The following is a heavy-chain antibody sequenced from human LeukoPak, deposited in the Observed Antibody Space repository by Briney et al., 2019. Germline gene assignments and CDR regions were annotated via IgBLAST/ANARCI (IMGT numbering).Heavy chain of an antibody. CDR2: IIPILGIA. CDR3: ATYRNIVVEPASGMDV. V-gene: IGHV1-69*04. Sequence: SVKVSCKASGGTFSSYAISWVRQAPGQGLEWMGRIIPILGIANYAQKFQGRVTITADKSTSTAYMELSSLRSEDTAVYYCATYRNIVVEPASGMDVWGQGTTVTVSS. D-gene: IGHD2-2*01. J-gene: IGHJ6*02. CDR1: GGTFSSYA.